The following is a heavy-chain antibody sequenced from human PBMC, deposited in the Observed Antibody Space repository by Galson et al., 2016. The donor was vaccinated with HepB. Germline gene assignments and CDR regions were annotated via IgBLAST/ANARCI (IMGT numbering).Heavy chain of an antibody. CDR1: ALTISSYA. V-gene: IGHV3-30*04. CDR3: AREGGRDYGGYGGMGYYGMEV. CDR2: ISYDGSNK. Sequence: SLRLSCAGSALTISSYAMHWVRQAPGKGLEWVAVISYDGSNKYYADSMKGRFTISRDNSQNTMYLQMNSLRAEDTAVYYCAREGGRDYGGYGGMGYYGMEVWGQGTTVTVSS. D-gene: IGHD4-17*01. J-gene: IGHJ6*02.